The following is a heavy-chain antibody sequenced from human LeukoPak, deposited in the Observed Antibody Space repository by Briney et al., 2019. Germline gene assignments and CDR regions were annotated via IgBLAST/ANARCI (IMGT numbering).Heavy chain of an antibody. CDR3: ARDRAYYYDSSGYTATGFDY. CDR2: IYYSGST. J-gene: IGHJ4*02. V-gene: IGHV4-59*12. D-gene: IGHD3-22*01. CDR1: GGSISSYY. Sequence: PSETLSLTCTVSGGSISSYYWSWIRQPPGKGLEWIGYIYYSGSTNYNPSLKSRVTMSVDTSKNQFSLKLSSVTAADTAVYYCARDRAYYYDSSGYTATGFDYWGQGTLVTVSS.